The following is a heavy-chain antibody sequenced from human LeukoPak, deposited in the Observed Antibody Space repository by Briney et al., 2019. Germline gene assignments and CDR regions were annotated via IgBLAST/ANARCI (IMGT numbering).Heavy chain of an antibody. Sequence: PSETLSLTCTVSGVSISSYYWSWIRQPPGKGLEWIGHIYYSGSTNYNPSLKSRVTISVDTSKNQFSLKLSSVTAADTAVYYCASSRLHFPMDVWGQGTTVTVSS. CDR2: IYYSGST. D-gene: IGHD3-3*02. CDR3: ASSRLHFPMDV. CDR1: GVSISSYY. V-gene: IGHV4-59*12. J-gene: IGHJ6*02.